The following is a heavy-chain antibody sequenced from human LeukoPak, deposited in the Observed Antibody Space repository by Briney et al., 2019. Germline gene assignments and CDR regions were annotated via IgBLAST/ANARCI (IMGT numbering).Heavy chain of an antibody. CDR1: GYTLTELS. CDR2: FDPKGGQT. Sequence: GASVKVSCKVSGYTLTELSMHWVRQATGQGLEWMGGFDPKGGQTIYAQKFQGRVTMTGDTSTDTAYMELSSLRSEDTAVYYCATTWWELRFDYWGQGTLVTVSS. CDR3: ATTWWELRFDY. V-gene: IGHV1-24*01. D-gene: IGHD1-26*01. J-gene: IGHJ4*02.